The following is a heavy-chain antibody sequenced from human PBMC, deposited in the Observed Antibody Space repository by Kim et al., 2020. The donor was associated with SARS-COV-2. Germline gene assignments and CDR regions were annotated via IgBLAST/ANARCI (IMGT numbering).Heavy chain of an antibody. CDR1: GGSISSSSYY. CDR2: IYYSGST. J-gene: IGHJ4*02. Sequence: SETLSLTCTVSGGSISSSSYYWGWIRQPPGKGLEWIGSIYYSGSTYYNPSLKSRVTISVDTSKNQFSLKLSSVTAADTAVYYCARHTPEDIVVVPAAIDXXGQGTXVTXXS. D-gene: IGHD2-2*01. CDR3: ARHTPEDIVVVPAAIDX. V-gene: IGHV4-39*01.